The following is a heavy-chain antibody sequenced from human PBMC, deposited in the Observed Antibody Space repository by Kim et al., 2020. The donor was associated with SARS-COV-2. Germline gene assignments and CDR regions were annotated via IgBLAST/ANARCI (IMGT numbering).Heavy chain of an antibody. CDR1: GFTFSSYS. J-gene: IGHJ4*02. CDR3: AKDISVERISLDCMYS. CDR2: ISYSASNI. V-gene: IGHV3-30*18. D-gene: IGHD3-9*01. Sequence: GGSLRLSCAASGFTFSSYSMHWVRQAPGKGLEWVSFISYSASNIYYTDSVKGRFTISRDNSKNTLYLQMNSLRPEDTGVYYCAKDISVERISLDCMYSCGPGRLVTVSS.